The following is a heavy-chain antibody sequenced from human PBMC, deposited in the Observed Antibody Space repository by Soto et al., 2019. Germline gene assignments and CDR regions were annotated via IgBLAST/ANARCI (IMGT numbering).Heavy chain of an antibody. V-gene: IGHV4-4*07. Sequence: SETLSLTCTVSGGSISSYYWSWIRQPAGKGLEWIGRIYTSGSTNYNPSLRSRVTMSLDTSKNQFSLKLTSVTAADTALYYCARGNCSSPNCYSFSGYYGMDVWGQGTTVTVSS. J-gene: IGHJ6*02. CDR1: GGSISSYY. D-gene: IGHD2-2*01. CDR3: ARGNCSSPNCYSFSGYYGMDV. CDR2: IYTSGST.